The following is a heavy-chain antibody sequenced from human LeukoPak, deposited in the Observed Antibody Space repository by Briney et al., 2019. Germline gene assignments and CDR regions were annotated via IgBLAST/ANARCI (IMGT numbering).Heavy chain of an antibody. J-gene: IGHJ4*02. CDR1: GFTFSSNY. V-gene: IGHV3-66*02. CDR3: ARGEGPSFDY. D-gene: IGHD3-10*01. Sequence: GGSVKLSCAASGFTFSSNYMSWVRQAPGKGLEWVSVIYSGGSTYYEDPVKGQFTSSRDNSKNTLYLQMNSLRAEDTAVYYCARGEGPSFDYWGQGTRVTVSS. CDR2: IYSGGST.